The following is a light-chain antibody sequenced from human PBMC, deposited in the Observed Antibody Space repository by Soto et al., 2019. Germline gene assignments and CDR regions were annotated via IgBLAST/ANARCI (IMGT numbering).Light chain of an antibody. CDR2: EAS. CDR1: QSISSW. CDR3: QQYNSYPLT. Sequence: DIHMTQSPSTLPASVGDRVTITCRASQSISSWLAWYQQKPGKAPKLLMYEASTLDGGVPSRFSGSGYGTDFTLTISSLQPDDLATYYCQQYNSYPLTFGGGTKVDIK. V-gene: IGKV1-5*03. J-gene: IGKJ4*01.